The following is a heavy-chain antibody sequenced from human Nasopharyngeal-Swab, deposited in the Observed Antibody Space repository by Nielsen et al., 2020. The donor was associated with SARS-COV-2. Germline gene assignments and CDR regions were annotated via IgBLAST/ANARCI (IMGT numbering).Heavy chain of an antibody. CDR2: INHSGST. D-gene: IGHD3-9*01. J-gene: IGHJ6*03. Sequence: WIRQPPGKGLEWIGEINHSGSTNYNPSLKSRVTISVDTSKNQFSLKLSSVTAADTAVYYCARGRGYFDWLLSPFYMDAWGKGTTVTVSS. V-gene: IGHV4-34*01. CDR3: ARGRGYFDWLLSPFYMDA.